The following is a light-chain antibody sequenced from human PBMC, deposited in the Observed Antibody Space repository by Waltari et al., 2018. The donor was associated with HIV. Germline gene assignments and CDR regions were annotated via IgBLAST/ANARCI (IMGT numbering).Light chain of an antibody. CDR1: YIGTKS. Sequence: YEVTQARSVSVTLGQTAKITCGGNYIGTKSVHWYQQRPGQAPTLVIFADSGRPSGVPDRFSGSSSGNLATLSINRVQSGDEADYYCQVWDYGAVIFGGGTKLTV. V-gene: IGLV3-9*01. J-gene: IGLJ2*01. CDR2: ADS. CDR3: QVWDYGAVI.